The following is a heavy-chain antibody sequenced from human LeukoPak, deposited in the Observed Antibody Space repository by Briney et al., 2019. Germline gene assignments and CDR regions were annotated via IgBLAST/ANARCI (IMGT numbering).Heavy chain of an antibody. CDR2: INPSGGST. J-gene: IGHJ4*02. V-gene: IGHV1-46*01. CDR3: ARDYYDSSGYYEEIDY. Sequence: VASVKVSCKASGYTFTSYYMHWVRQAPGQGLEWMGIINPSGGSTSYAQKFQGRVTMTRDTSTSTVYMELSSLRSEDTAVYYCARDYYDSSGYYEEIDYWGQGTLVTVSS. D-gene: IGHD3-22*01. CDR1: GYTFTSYY.